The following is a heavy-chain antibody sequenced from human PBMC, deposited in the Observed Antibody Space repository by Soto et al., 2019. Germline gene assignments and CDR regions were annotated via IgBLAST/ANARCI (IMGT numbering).Heavy chain of an antibody. Sequence: EVXXVESGGGLVXXGGSLRLSCVASGFSITNAWMNWVRQAPGKGLEWVGRIKXKIDGETTDYAAPVKXXXTXSRXXXXXXXXXXMXSLXADDXALXXCTTGSVEGVWGQGTTVXVSS. CDR1: GFSITNAW. V-gene: IGHV3-15*07. J-gene: IGHJ6*02. CDR2: IKXKIDGETT. CDR3: TTGSVEGV. D-gene: IGHD2-15*01.